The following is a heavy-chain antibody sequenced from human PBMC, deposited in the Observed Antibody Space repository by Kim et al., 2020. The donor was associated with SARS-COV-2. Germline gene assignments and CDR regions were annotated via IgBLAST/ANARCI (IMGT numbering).Heavy chain of an antibody. Sequence: SETLSLTCTVSGGSISSSSYYWGWIRQPPGKGLEWIGSIYYSGSTYYNPSLKSRVTISVDTSKNQFSLKLSSGTAADTAVYYCARQTFGELSEQTYYYYGMDVWGQGPRVTVSS. J-gene: IGHJ6*01. CDR2: IYYSGST. V-gene: IGHV4-39*01. D-gene: IGHD3-10*01. CDR1: GGSISSSSYY. CDR3: ARQTFGELSEQTYYYYGMDV.